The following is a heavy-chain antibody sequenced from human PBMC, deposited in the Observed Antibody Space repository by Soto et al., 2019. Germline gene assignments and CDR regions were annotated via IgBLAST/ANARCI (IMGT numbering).Heavy chain of an antibody. CDR3: AHIVVAGLGYYFDY. Sequence: QITLKESGPTLVKPTQTLTLTCTFSGFSLSSTRMAVGWVRQPPGKALEWLALIYWDDDKRYSPFLKSRLTITKDTSKNQVVLTMSNMDPVDTVRYYCAHIVVAGLGYYFDYWGLGTLVTVSS. CDR1: GFSLSSTRMA. D-gene: IGHD6-19*01. V-gene: IGHV2-5*02. CDR2: IYWDDDK. J-gene: IGHJ4*02.